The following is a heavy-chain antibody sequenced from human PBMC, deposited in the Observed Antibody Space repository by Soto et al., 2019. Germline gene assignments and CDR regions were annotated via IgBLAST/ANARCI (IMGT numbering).Heavy chain of an antibody. V-gene: IGHV6-1*01. J-gene: IGHJ4*02. Sequence: TLSLTCAISGDSVSSNSAAWNWIRQSPSRGLEWLGRTYYRSKWYNDYAVSVKSRITINPDTSKNQFSLQLNSVTPEDTAVYYCARDLSSGHSDYVKYYFDYWGQGTLVTVSS. D-gene: IGHD4-4*01. CDR1: GDSVSSNSAA. CDR2: TYYRSKWYN. CDR3: ARDLSSGHSDYVKYYFDY.